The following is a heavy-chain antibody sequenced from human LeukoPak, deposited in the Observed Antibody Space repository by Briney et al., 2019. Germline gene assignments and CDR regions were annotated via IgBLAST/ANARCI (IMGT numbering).Heavy chain of an antibody. J-gene: IGHJ5*02. CDR2: IYYSGST. CDR1: GGSISSYY. D-gene: IGHD3-10*01. V-gene: IGHV4-59*12. CDR3: ARGFEGITMVRGVIITINWFDP. Sequence: SETLSLTCTVSGGSISSYYWSWIRQPPGKGLEWIGSIYYSGSTYYNPSLKSRVTISVDTSKNQFSLKLSSVTAADTAVYYCARGFEGITMVRGVIITINWFDPWGQGTLVTVSS.